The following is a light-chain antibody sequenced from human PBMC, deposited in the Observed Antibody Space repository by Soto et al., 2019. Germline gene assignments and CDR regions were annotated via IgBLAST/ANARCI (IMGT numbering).Light chain of an antibody. CDR1: SSNIGSHT. Sequence: QSVLSQPPSASGTPGQRVTISCSGSSSNIGSHTVNWYRHLPGTAPKLLMYSNNQRPSGVPDRFSGSKSGTSASLAISGLQSEDEADYYCAAWDDSLNAVVFGGGPKVTVL. CDR2: SNN. V-gene: IGLV1-44*01. CDR3: AAWDDSLNAVV. J-gene: IGLJ2*01.